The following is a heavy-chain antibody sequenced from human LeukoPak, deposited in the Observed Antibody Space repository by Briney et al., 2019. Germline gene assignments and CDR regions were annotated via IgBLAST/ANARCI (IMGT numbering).Heavy chain of an antibody. J-gene: IGHJ4*02. D-gene: IGHD6-13*01. CDR2: IYYSGST. Sequence: SETLSLTCTVSGGSISSSSYYWGWIRQPPGKGLEWIGSIYYSGSTYYNPSLKSRVTISVDTSKNQFSLKLSSVTAADTAVYYCASRIAAAGISPPPLVDYWGQGTLVTVSS. CDR3: ASRIAAAGISPPPLVDY. CDR1: GGSISSSSYY. V-gene: IGHV4-39*01.